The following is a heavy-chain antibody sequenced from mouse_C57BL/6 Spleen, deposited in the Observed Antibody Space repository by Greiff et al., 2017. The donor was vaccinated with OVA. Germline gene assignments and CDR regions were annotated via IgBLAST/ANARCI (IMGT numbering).Heavy chain of an antibody. CDR2: IYPGGGDT. V-gene: IGHV1-82*01. D-gene: IGHD2-5*01. CDR3: ARRDYSNSFAY. J-gene: IGHJ3*01. CDR1: GYAFSSSW. Sequence: QVQLQQSGPELVKPGASVKLSCKASGYAFSSSWMNWVKQRPGKGLEWIGRIYPGGGDTNYNGKFKGKATLTADKSSSTAYMQLSSLTSEDSAVYFCARRDYSNSFAYWGQGTLVTVSA.